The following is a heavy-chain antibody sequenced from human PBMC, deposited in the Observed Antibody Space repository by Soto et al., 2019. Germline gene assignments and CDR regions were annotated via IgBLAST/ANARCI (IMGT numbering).Heavy chain of an antibody. J-gene: IGHJ4*02. D-gene: IGHD6-6*01. CDR1: GGTFSSYT. CDR2: IIPILGIA. V-gene: IGHV1-69*04. CDR3: AREYSSSSLVY. Sequence: GASVKVSCKAYGGTFSSYTISWVRQAPGQGLEWMGRIIPILGIANYAQKFQGRVTITADKSTSTAYMELSSLRSEDTAVYYCAREYSSSSLVYWGQGTLVTVSS.